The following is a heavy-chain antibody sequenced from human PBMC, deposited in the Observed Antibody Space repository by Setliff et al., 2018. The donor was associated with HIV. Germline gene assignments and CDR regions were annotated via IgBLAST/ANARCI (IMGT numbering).Heavy chain of an antibody. V-gene: IGHV1-18*01. CDR1: GYSFTNLG. J-gene: IGHJ4*02. CDR3: ARAYDVLTGYFDY. CDR2: ISVYNGHT. Sequence: ASVKVSCNASGYSFTNLGLNWVRQAPGQGLEWMGWISVYNGHTNFAQKLQDRVTMTTDTSTSTAYMELRSLRSDDTAVHYCARAYDVLTGYFDYWGQGTLVTVSS. D-gene: IGHD3-9*01.